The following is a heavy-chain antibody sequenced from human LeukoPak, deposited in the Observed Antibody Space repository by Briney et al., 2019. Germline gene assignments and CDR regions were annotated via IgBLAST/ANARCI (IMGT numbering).Heavy chain of an antibody. CDR3: ARDRSTGWYYFDY. CDR2: IYYSGST. V-gene: IGHV4-59*01. Sequence: SGTLSLTCTVSGXSISTYYWSWIRQPPGKGRQWIGYIYYSGSTNYNPSLKSRVTISVDTSKNQFSLKLTSVTAADTAVYYCARDRSTGWYYFDYWGQGTLVTVSS. J-gene: IGHJ4*02. CDR1: GXSISTYY. D-gene: IGHD6-19*01.